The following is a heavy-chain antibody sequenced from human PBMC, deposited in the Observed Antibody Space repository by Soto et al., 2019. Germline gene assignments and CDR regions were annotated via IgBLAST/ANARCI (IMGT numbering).Heavy chain of an antibody. CDR3: AKVQREYYDSSGHYYYYSYGMDV. D-gene: IGHD3-22*01. Sequence: QVQLVESGGGVVQPGRSLRLSCAASGFTFSGSGMHWVRRAPGKGLDWVAVISYDGSNKDYAASVKGRFTISRDNSKNTLYLQMDSLRAEDTAVYHCAKVQREYYDSSGHYYYYSYGMDVWGQGTTVTVS. J-gene: IGHJ6*02. CDR1: GFTFSGSG. CDR2: ISYDGSNK. V-gene: IGHV3-30*18.